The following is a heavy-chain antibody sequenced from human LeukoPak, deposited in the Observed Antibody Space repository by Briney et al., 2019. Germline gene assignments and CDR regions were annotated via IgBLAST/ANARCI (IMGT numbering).Heavy chain of an antibody. CDR1: GFTFSNSG. V-gene: IGHV3-33*01. CDR3: ARDITTGILALDY. D-gene: IGHD1-1*01. J-gene: IGHJ4*02. CDR2: IWYDGSNK. Sequence: GRSLRLSCAASGFTFSNSGMSWVRQAPGKGLVWVAVIWYDGSNKYYADSVKGRFTISRDNSRNTLYLQMNSLRAEDTAVYYCARDITTGILALDYWGQGTLATVSS.